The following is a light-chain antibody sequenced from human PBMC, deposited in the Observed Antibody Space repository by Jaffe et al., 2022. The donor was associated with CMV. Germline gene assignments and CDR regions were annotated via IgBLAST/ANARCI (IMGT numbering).Light chain of an antibody. J-gene: IGLJ3*02. Sequence: SSDLTQPPSVSVSPGQTATITCSGDGLPNQYTSWYQQKPGQAPALMIYRDTERPSGVPERFSGSSSGTTVTLTISGVQAEDEADYFCQSTDSRASVLFGGGTKLTVL. CDR1: GLPNQY. V-gene: IGLV3-25*03. CDR3: QSTDSRASVL. CDR2: RDT.